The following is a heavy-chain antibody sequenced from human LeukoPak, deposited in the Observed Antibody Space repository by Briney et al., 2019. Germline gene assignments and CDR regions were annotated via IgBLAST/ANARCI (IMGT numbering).Heavy chain of an antibody. J-gene: IGHJ6*03. CDR3: ARDSLRTALYYMDV. CDR1: GFTFSSYA. V-gene: IGHV3-30*04. CDR2: ISYDGSNK. Sequence: GRSLRLSCAAPGFTFSSYAIHWVRQAPGKGLEWVALISYDGSNKYYGESVKGRFTISRDQSKNTLYLQMNSLRTEDTAVYYCARDSLRTALYYMDVWGKGTTVTVSS.